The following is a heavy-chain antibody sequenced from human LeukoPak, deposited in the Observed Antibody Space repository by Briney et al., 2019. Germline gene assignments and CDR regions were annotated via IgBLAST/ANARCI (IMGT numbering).Heavy chain of an antibody. V-gene: IGHV3-23*01. Sequence: GGSPRRSCAASGFTFSSYAMSWVRQAPGKGLEWVSAISGSGGSTYYADSVKGRFTISRDNSKNTLYLQMNSLRAEDTAVYYCAKNQVSYYYDSSGYYSGDYFDYWGQGTLVTVSS. CDR3: AKNQVSYYYDSSGYYSGDYFDY. D-gene: IGHD3-22*01. CDR2: ISGSGGST. CDR1: GFTFSSYA. J-gene: IGHJ4*02.